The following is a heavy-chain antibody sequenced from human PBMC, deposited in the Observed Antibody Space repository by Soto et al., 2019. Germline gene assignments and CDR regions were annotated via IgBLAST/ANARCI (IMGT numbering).Heavy chain of an antibody. CDR3: ARRLAKGAGDY. CDR1: GGTFRSYA. V-gene: IGHV1-69*13. D-gene: IGHD3-9*01. CDR2: IIPIFGTA. Sequence: SVQVSCMASGGTFRSYAISWVRQAPGQGLEWMGGIIPIFGTANYAQKFQGRVTITADESTSTAYMELSSLRSEDTAVYYCARRLAKGAGDYWGQGTLVTVSS. J-gene: IGHJ4*02.